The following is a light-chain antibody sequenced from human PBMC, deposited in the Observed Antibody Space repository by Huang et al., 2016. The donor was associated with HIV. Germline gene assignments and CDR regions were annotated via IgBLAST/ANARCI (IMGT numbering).Light chain of an antibody. Sequence: EIVLTQSPGTLSLSPGERATLSCRTSQSVFSYLAWYQQRPGQAPRLLIDDASNRATCIPARFSGSGSGTDFTLTISSLEPEDFAVYYCQQRSAWPRTFGQGTKLEIK. CDR3: QQRSAWPRT. CDR1: QSVFSY. V-gene: IGKV3-11*01. J-gene: IGKJ2*01. CDR2: DAS.